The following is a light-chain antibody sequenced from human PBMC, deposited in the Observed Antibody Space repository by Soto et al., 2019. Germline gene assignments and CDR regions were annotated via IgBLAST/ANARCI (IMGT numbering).Light chain of an antibody. CDR2: AST. CDR3: QSYDSTLHDYV. V-gene: IGLV1-40*01. Sequence: QSVLTQPPSVSGAPGQRVTVSCSGGCTNIGAAYDVQWYQQLPGRAPKLLIYASTTRPSGVPDRFSGSWSGSSASLAITGLRAEDEADYYCQSYDSTLHDYVFGPGTKVTGL. CDR1: CTNIGAAYD. J-gene: IGLJ1*01.